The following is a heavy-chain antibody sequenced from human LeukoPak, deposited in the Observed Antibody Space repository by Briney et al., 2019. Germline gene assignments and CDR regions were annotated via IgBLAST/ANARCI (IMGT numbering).Heavy chain of an antibody. J-gene: IGHJ4*02. D-gene: IGHD3-10*01. CDR2: INHSGST. CDR3: ARAPFIDYYGSGSFWYYFDY. CDR1: GGSFSGYY. Sequence: SETLSLTCAVYGGSFSGYYWSWIRQPPGKGLEWIGEINHSGSTNYNPSLKSRVTISVDTSKNQFSLKLRSVTAADTAVYYCARAPFIDYYGSGSFWYYFDYWGQGTLVTVSS. V-gene: IGHV4-34*01.